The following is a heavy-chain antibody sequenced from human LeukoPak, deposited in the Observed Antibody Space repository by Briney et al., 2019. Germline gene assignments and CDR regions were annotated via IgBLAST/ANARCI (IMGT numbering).Heavy chain of an antibody. CDR1: GFTFSTYG. Sequence: GGSLRLSCAASGFTFSTYGMHWVRQAPGKGLEWVAFIRDDGSNKHYVDSVKGRFTISRDNSKNTLYLQMNSLRAEDTAIYYCASDDYWGQGTLVAVPS. V-gene: IGHV3-30*02. J-gene: IGHJ4*02. CDR3: ASDDY. CDR2: IRDDGSNK.